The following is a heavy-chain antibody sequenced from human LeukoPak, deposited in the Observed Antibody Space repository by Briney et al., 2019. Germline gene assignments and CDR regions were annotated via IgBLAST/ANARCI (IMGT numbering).Heavy chain of an antibody. CDR3: ARAHGLIVVIIGVDYLDY. J-gene: IGHJ4*02. Sequence: PGGSLRLSCAAPGFTFSRYALHCVRQAPGKGLEWVAVISYDGSNKYYADSVKGRFTISRDNSKNTLYLQMNSLRAEDTAVYSCARAHGLIVVIIGVDYLDYWGQGTLVTVSS. D-gene: IGHD3-22*01. V-gene: IGHV3-30-3*01. CDR2: ISYDGSNK. CDR1: GFTFSRYA.